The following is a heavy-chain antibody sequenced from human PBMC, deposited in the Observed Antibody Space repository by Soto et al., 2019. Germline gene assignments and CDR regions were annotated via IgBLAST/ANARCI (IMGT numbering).Heavy chain of an antibody. CDR2: IIPLFGTP. Sequence: QVLLMQSGAEVKKPGSSVKVSCTSSGGPFSSYGISWVRQVPGQGLEWLGGIIPLFGTPSYARKFQDRLTISPDESTTTAYMELSSLTSEDTAMYFCARDVTIQIANFDFWGQGTLVTGSS. D-gene: IGHD5-18*01. CDR3: ARDVTIQIANFDF. V-gene: IGHV1-69*01. J-gene: IGHJ4*02. CDR1: GGPFSSYG.